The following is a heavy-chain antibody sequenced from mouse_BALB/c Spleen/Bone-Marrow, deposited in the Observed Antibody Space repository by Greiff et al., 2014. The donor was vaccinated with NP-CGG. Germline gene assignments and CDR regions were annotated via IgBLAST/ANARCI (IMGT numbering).Heavy chain of an antibody. Sequence: EVQVVESGGGLVKPGGSLKLSCAASGFTFSDYYMCWIRQTPEKRLEWVATVSDGGNYTYYPDSVKGRFTISRDNAKNNLYLQMSSLKSEDTAMYHCVRSGERYGAMDYWGQGTSVTVSS. J-gene: IGHJ4*01. CDR1: GFTFSDYY. CDR2: VSDGGNYT. CDR3: VRSGERYGAMDY. D-gene: IGHD2-10*02. V-gene: IGHV5-4*02.